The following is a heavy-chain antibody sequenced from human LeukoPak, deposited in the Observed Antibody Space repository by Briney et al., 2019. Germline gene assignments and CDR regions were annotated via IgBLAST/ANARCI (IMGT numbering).Heavy chain of an antibody. CDR1: GFTFSTYA. D-gene: IGHD4-17*01. J-gene: IGHJ4*02. Sequence: GGSLRLSCAASGFTFSTYAMSWVRQAPGKGLEWVSAISGSGGSTYYADSVKGRFTISRDNSKNTLYLQMNSLRAEDTAVYYCAKDPGDPLNFDYWGQGTLVTVSS. CDR3: AKDPGDPLNFDY. CDR2: ISGSGGST. V-gene: IGHV3-23*01.